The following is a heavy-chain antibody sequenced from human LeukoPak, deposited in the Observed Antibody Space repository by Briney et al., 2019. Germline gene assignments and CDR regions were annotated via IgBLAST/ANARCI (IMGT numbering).Heavy chain of an antibody. D-gene: IGHD1-26*01. CDR3: ARGTVGVETFDY. J-gene: IGHJ4*02. CDR2: IIPILGIA. Sequence: ASVKVSCKASGGTFSSYAISWVRQAPGQGLEWMGRIIPILGIANYAQKFQGRVTITADKSTSTAYMELSSLRSEDTAVYYCARGTVGVETFDYWGQGTLVTVSS. V-gene: IGHV1-69*04. CDR1: GGTFSSYA.